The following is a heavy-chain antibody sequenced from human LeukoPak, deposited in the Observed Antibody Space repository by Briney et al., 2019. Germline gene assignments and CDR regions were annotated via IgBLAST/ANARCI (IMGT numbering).Heavy chain of an antibody. CDR3: ARDPPAWGRISRSFDP. CDR2: TSSSGSTI. V-gene: IGHV3-11*01. D-gene: IGHD3-16*01. Sequence: GGSLRLSCAASGFTFSDYYMSWIRQAPGKGLEWVSYTSSSGSTIYYADSVKGRFTISRDNAKNSLYLQMNSLRAEDTAVYYCARDPPAWGRISRSFDPWGQGTLVTVSS. J-gene: IGHJ5*02. CDR1: GFTFSDYY.